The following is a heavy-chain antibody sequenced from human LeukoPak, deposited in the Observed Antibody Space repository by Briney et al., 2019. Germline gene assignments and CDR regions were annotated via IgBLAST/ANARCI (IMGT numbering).Heavy chain of an antibody. D-gene: IGHD6-19*01. J-gene: IGHJ4*02. CDR1: GGSMSSSSYY. CDR3: VRVRGYWLVRGYLDY. V-gene: IGHV4-39*02. CDR2: IYYSGAN. Sequence: SETLSLTCTVSGGSMSSSSYYCVWIRQSPVKGLEWIGSIYYSGANHYNPSLKSRVTMSVDTSKNQFSVKLTSVTATDTAVYYCVRVRGYWLVRGYLDYWGQGTQVTVSS.